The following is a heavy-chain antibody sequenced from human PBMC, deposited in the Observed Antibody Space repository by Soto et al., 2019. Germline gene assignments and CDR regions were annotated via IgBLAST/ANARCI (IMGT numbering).Heavy chain of an antibody. CDR1: GYCFTSYA. Sequence: ASVKVSCQASGYCFTSYAMHWVRQAPGQRLEWMGWINAGNGNTKYSQKFQGRVTITRDTSASTAYMELSSLRSEDTAVYYCVSAAGSPTGFDYWGQGTLVTVSS. J-gene: IGHJ4*02. CDR3: VSAAGSPTGFDY. D-gene: IGHD6-13*01. CDR2: INAGNGNT. V-gene: IGHV1-3*01.